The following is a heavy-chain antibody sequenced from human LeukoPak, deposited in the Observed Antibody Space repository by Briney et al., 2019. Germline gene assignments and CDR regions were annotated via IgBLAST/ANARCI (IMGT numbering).Heavy chain of an antibody. Sequence: GASVKVSCKASGYTFTSYAMHWVRQAPGQRLEWMGWINAGNGNTKYSQKFQGRVTITRDTSASTAYMELSSLRSEDTAVYYCARDCSSSSCHGRWFDPWGQGTLVTVSS. CDR1: GYTFTSYA. J-gene: IGHJ5*02. V-gene: IGHV1-3*01. CDR2: INAGNGNT. CDR3: ARDCSSSSCHGRWFDP. D-gene: IGHD2-2*01.